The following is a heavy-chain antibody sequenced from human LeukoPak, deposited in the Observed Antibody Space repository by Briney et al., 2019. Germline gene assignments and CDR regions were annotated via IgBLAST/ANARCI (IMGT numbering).Heavy chain of an antibody. CDR3: ASLGYCSSTSCSRGGGGFDY. Sequence: SVKVPCKASGGTFSSYAISWVRQAPGQGLEWMGGIIPIFGTANYAQKFQGRVTITADKSTSTAYMELSSLRSEDTAVYYCASLGYCSSTSCSRGGGGFDYWGQGTLVTVSS. CDR1: GGTFSSYA. J-gene: IGHJ4*02. V-gene: IGHV1-69*06. D-gene: IGHD2-2*01. CDR2: IIPIFGTA.